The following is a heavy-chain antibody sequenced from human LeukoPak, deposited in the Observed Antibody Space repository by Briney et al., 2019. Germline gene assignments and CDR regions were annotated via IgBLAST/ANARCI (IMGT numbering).Heavy chain of an antibody. J-gene: IGHJ1*01. CDR3: TSHVGGTARAWGYFQY. V-gene: IGHV3-11*01. CDR1: GILFSDYY. Sequence: GGPLRLSCAASGILFSDYYMSWIRQAPGKGLEWVSYISNSDSSIHYADSVKGRFTISRDNANKSLFLQMNSLRAEDTAVYYCTSHVGGTARAWGYFQYWGQGTLVTVSS. CDR2: ISNSDSSI. D-gene: IGHD1-26*01.